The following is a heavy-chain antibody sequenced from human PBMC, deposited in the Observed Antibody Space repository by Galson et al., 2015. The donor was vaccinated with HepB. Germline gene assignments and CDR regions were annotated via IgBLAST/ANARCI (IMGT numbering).Heavy chain of an antibody. CDR2: IRSKAYGGTT. J-gene: IGHJ4*02. V-gene: IGHV3-49*03. D-gene: IGHD3-22*01. CDR1: GFTFGDYA. Sequence: SLRLSCAASGFTFGDYAMSWFRQAPGKGLEWVGFIRSKAYGGTTEYAASVKGRFTISRDDSKSIAYLQMNSLKTEDTAVYYCTREWVDTGRITMIVVDQYYFDYWGQGTLVTVSS. CDR3: TREWVDTGRITMIVVDQYYFDY.